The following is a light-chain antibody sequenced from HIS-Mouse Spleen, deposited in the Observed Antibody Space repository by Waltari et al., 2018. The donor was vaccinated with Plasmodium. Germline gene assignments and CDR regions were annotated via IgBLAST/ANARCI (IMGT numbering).Light chain of an antibody. CDR2: EVS. V-gene: IGLV2-14*01. J-gene: IGLJ2*01. CDR3: SSYTSSSVV. CDR1: SSDVGGYNY. Sequence: QSALTQPASVSGSPGQSITISCTGTSSDVGGYNYVSWYQQHPGKAPKRMIYEVSNRPAGVSKRFSGSKSGNTASLTISGLQAEDEADYYCSSYTSSSVVFGGGTKLTVL.